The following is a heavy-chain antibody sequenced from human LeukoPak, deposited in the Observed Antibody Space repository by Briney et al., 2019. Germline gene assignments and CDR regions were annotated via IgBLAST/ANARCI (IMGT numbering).Heavy chain of an antibody. Sequence: SETLSLTCTVSGVSISSSNSYWGWIRRPPGKGLEWIGSIYYSGNTYYNASLNSQVSISIDTSKTQFSLKLTSVTAADSAVYYCARAHYDGSGYSSDYWGQGTLVTVSS. CDR3: ARAHYDGSGYSSDY. J-gene: IGHJ4*02. V-gene: IGHV4-39*01. CDR2: IYYSGNT. CDR1: GVSISSSNSY. D-gene: IGHD3-22*01.